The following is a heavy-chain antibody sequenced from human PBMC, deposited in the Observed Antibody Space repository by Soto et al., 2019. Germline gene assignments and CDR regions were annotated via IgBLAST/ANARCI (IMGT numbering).Heavy chain of an antibody. CDR1: GGSISSASYY. D-gene: IGHD3-3*01. CDR2: THYRGST. CDR3: AREGLFGVVYYGMDV. V-gene: IGHV4-39*02. J-gene: IGHJ6*02. Sequence: PSETLSLTCTVSGGSISSASYYWGWVRQPPGKGLEWIGSTHYRGSTYYNPSLYSRITTSVDTSKNQFSLKLSSVTAADTAVYYCAREGLFGVVYYGMDVWGQGTTVTVSS.